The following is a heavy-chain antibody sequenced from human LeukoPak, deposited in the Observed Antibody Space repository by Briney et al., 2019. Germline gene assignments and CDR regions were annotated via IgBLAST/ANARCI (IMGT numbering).Heavy chain of an antibody. CDR1: GYTFTSYD. V-gene: IGHV1-8*01. D-gene: IGHD3-3*01. J-gene: IGHJ6*02. CDR3: ARGGSFLRFLEWSYYYGMDV. CDR2: MNPNSGNT. Sequence: ASVKVSCMASGYTFTSYDINWVRQATGQGLEWMGWMNPNSGNTGYAQRFQGRVTMTRNTSISTAYMELSSLRSEDTDVYYCARGGSFLRFLEWSYYYGMDVWGQGTTVTVSS.